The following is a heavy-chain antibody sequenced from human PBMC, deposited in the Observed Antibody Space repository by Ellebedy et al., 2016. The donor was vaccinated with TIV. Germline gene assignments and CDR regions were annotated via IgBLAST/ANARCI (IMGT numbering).Heavy chain of an antibody. J-gene: IGHJ4*02. CDR3: ARVGLGGWTSFDY. CDR2: IYYSGST. D-gene: IGHD6-19*01. Sequence: SETLSLXXTVSGGSISTYYWSWIRQPPGKGLEWIGYIYYSGSTNYNPSLKSRVTISVDTSKNQFSLKLSSVTAADTAVYYCARVGLGGWTSFDYWGQGTLVTVSS. CDR1: GGSISTYY. V-gene: IGHV4-59*01.